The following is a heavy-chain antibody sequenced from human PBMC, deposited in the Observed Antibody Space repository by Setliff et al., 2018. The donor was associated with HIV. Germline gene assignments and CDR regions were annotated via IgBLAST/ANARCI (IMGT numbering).Heavy chain of an antibody. CDR2: IYSNGGT. D-gene: IGHD6-19*01. CDR1: GGSISSYY. CDR3: ARKPGIAVAGYFDY. V-gene: IGHV4-59*01. J-gene: IGHJ4*02. Sequence: SETLSLTCNVSGGSISSYYWSWIRQPPGKGLEYIGYIYSNGGTNYNPSLKSRVTISIDTSKNQFSLRLSSVTAADTAVYYCARKPGIAVAGYFDYWGQGTLVTVSS.